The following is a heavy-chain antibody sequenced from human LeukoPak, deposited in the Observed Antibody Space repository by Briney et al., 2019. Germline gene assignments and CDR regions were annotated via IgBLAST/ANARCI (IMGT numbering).Heavy chain of an antibody. Sequence: ASVKVSCKASGYTFTSYAMNWVRQAPGQGLEWMGWINTNTGNPTYAQGFTGRFVFSLDTSVSTAYLQISSLKAEDTAVYYCAREGIVVVPAARGYYYMDVWGKGTTVTVSS. J-gene: IGHJ6*03. CDR1: GYTFTSYA. CDR3: AREGIVVVPAARGYYYMDV. D-gene: IGHD2-2*01. CDR2: INTNTGNP. V-gene: IGHV7-4-1*02.